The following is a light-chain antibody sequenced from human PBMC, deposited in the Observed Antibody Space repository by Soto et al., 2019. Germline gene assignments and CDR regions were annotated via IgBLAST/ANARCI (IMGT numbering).Light chain of an antibody. CDR1: SSDVGGYNY. J-gene: IGLJ3*02. CDR3: SSYTRSSTRV. V-gene: IGLV2-14*01. CDR2: EVS. Sequence: QSALTQPASVSGSPGQSITISCTGTSSDVGGYNYVSWYQQHPGKAPKLMIYEVSNRPSGVSNRFSGSKSGNTVSLTISGLQAEDEAVYYCSSYTRSSTRVFGGGTQLTVL.